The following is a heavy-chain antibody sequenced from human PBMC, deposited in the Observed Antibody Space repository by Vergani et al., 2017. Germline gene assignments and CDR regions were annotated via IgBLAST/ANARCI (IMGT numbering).Heavy chain of an antibody. J-gene: IGHJ6*02. Sequence: QVQLVESGGGLVKPGGSLRLSCAASGFTFSDYYMSWIRKAPGTGLAWVSYISSSGSTIYYADSVKGRFTISRDNAKNSLYLQMISLRAEVAAVYYCAGAKGGTGYGDTLGSGYYGMDFWGQGTTVTVSS. CDR3: AGAKGGTGYGDTLGSGYYGMDF. V-gene: IGHV3-11*04. CDR1: GFTFSDYY. CDR2: ISSSGSTI. D-gene: IGHD4-17*01.